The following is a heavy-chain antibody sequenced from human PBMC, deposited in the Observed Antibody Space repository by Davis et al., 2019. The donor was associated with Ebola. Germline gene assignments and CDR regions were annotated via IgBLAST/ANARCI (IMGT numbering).Heavy chain of an antibody. J-gene: IGHJ4*02. CDR2: ISGSGGST. CDR3: AKNRRQQLVHHLDY. D-gene: IGHD6-13*01. Sequence: GESLKISCAASGFTFSSYAMSWVRQAPGKGLEWVSAISGSGGSTYYADSVKGRFTISRDNSKSTLYLQMNSLRAEDTAVYYCAKNRRQQLVHHLDYWGQGTLVTVSS. CDR1: GFTFSSYA. V-gene: IGHV3-23*01.